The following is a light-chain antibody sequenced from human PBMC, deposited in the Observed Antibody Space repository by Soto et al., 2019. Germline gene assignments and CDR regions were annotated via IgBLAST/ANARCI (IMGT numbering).Light chain of an antibody. J-gene: IGLJ1*01. CDR2: DVS. CDR3: SAYSSGTKGV. V-gene: IGLV2-14*01. Sequence: QSALTQPASVSGSLGQSITISCTGTSSDVGGYDSVSWYQQHPGNAPKLIIYDVSYRPSGVSNRFSASKSGNTASLTISGLQAEDEADYYCSAYSSGTKGVFGTGTKVTVL. CDR1: SSDVGGYDS.